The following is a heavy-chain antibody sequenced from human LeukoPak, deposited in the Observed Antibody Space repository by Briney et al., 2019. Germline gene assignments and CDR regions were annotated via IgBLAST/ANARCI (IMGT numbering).Heavy chain of an antibody. V-gene: IGHV5-51*01. CDR3: ARLTYTPSGFGP. Sequence: GESLKISCKGSGYSFTSYWIGWVRQLPGKGLEWMGIIYPSDSDTRYSPSFEGQVTMSADKSISTAYLQWSSLEASDTAMYYCARLTYTPSGFGPWGQGTLVTVSS. J-gene: IGHJ5*02. D-gene: IGHD5-18*01. CDR2: IYPSDSDT. CDR1: GYSFTSYW.